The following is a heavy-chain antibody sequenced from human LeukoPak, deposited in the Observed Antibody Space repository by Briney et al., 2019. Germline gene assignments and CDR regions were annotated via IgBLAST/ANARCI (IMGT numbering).Heavy chain of an antibody. J-gene: IGHJ4*02. CDR2: ISNSSSYI. V-gene: IGHV3-21*01. CDR3: ARDLTVVYFDD. Sequence: GGSLRLSCAASGFTFISYSMNWVRQPPGKGVEWVSSISNSSSYIYYADSVNGRFTISRDNAKNSLYLQMNSLRAEDTALYYCARDLTVVYFDDWGQGTLVTVSS. D-gene: IGHD4-23*01. CDR1: GFTFISYS.